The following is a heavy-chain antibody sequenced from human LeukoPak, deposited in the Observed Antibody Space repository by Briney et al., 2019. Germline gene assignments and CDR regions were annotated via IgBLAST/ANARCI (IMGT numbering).Heavy chain of an antibody. CDR2: IIPIFGTA. V-gene: IGHV1-69*13. Sequence: SVKVSCKASGGTFSSYAISWVRQAPGQGLEWMGRIIPIFGTANYAQKFQGRVTITADESTSTAYMELSSLRSEDTAVYYCARVSFYDYVWGSYRYTVPTKTPYYYYYMDVWGKGTTVTVSS. CDR3: ARVSFYDYVWGSYRYTVPTKTPYYYYYMDV. J-gene: IGHJ6*03. D-gene: IGHD3-16*02. CDR1: GGTFSSYA.